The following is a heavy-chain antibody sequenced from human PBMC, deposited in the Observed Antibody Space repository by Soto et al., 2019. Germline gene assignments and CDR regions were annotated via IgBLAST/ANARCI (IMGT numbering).Heavy chain of an antibody. J-gene: IGHJ4*02. D-gene: IGHD4-4*01. V-gene: IGHV3-23*01. CDR3: AKVRYSSTPSASAY. CDR1: GFTFSNYA. Sequence: EVQLLESGGGLVQPGGSLRLSCAASGFTFSNYAMSWVRRAPGKGLEWVSTVSGSGGGTYYVHSVKGRFTISSDKSKTTLSLQMNSLKAEDTAEYYCAKVRYSSTPSASAYWCQEPLLSVCS. CDR2: VSGSGGGT.